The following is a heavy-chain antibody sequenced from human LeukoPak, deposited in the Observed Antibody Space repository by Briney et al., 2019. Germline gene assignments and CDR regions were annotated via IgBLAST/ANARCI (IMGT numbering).Heavy chain of an antibody. CDR1: GGSISSYY. Sequence: SETLSLTCTDSGGSISSYYWSWIRQPAGKGLEWIGRIYTSGSTDYNPSLKSRVTISVDTSKNQFSLKLSSVTAADTAVYYCARAGVMSTIGRFDYWGQGTLVTVSS. V-gene: IGHV4-4*07. J-gene: IGHJ4*02. D-gene: IGHD5-24*01. CDR3: ARAGVMSTIGRFDY. CDR2: IYTSGST.